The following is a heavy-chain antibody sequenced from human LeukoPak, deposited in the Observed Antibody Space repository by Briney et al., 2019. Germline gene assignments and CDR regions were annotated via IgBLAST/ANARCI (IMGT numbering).Heavy chain of an antibody. CDR3: ARDTSSWDDY. Sequence: PGGSLRLSCAASGFTFSSYAMSWVRQAPGKGLEWVSGISASGGSTYYADSVKGRFTISRDNSKNTLYLQMNSLRAEDTALYYCARDTSSWDDYWGQGTLVTVSS. J-gene: IGHJ4*02. D-gene: IGHD6-13*01. CDR2: ISASGGST. CDR1: GFTFSSYA. V-gene: IGHV3-23*01.